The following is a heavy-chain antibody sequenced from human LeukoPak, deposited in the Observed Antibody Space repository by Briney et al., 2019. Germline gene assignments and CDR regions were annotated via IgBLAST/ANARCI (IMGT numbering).Heavy chain of an antibody. Sequence: SETLSLTCTVSGGSISSYCWSWIRQPPGKGLEWIGYIYYSGSTNYNPSLKSRVTISVDTSKNQFSLKLSSVTAADTAVYYCARDGGSGWAPFDYWGQGTLVTVSS. J-gene: IGHJ4*02. D-gene: IGHD6-19*01. CDR3: ARDGGSGWAPFDY. V-gene: IGHV4-59*01. CDR1: GGSISSYC. CDR2: IYYSGST.